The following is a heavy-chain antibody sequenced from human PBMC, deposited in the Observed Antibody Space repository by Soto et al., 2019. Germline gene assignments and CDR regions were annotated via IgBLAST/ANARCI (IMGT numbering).Heavy chain of an antibody. CDR3: ARDSYGGNLYFDS. CDR1: GGPVSSVGYY. D-gene: IGHD2-21*01. V-gene: IGHV4-61*08. J-gene: IGHJ4*02. Sequence: QVQLQESGPGLVQPSETLSLSCTVSGGPVSSVGYYWSWIRQPPGKGLEWIGYIYHSGSTKYNPSLSSRVTISLDTSKNQFSLKLCSVTAADTAVYYCARDSYGGNLYFDSWGQGTLVTVSS. CDR2: IYHSGST.